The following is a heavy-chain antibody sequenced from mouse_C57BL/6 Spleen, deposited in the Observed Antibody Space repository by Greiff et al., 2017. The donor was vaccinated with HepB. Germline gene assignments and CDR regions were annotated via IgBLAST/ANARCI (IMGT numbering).Heavy chain of an antibody. J-gene: IGHJ2*01. CDR2: IDPETGGT. CDR3: TNYCYGRNYND. V-gene: IGHV1-15*01. D-gene: IGHD1-1*01. CDR1: GYTFTDYE. Sequence: QVQLQQSGAELVRPGASVTLSCKASGYTFTDYEMHWVKQTPVHGLEWIGAIDPETGGTAYNQKFKGKAILAADKASSTAYMELRSLTSEDSAVYYCTNYCYGRNYNDWGKGTTLTVSS.